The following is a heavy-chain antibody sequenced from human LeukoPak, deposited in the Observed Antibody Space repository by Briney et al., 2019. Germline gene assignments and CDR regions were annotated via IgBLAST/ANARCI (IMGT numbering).Heavy chain of an antibody. J-gene: IGHJ4*02. Sequence: ASVKVSCTASGYTFTGYYIHWVRQAPGQGLEWMAWINPNSGGAKYAQKFQGRVTMTRDTSITTAYMELTTLRSDDTALYYCARGPVTDGSGSYSGCRPWDYWGQGTLVTVSS. D-gene: IGHD3-10*01. CDR3: ARGPVTDGSGSYSGCRPWDY. CDR2: INPNSGGA. CDR1: GYTFTGYY. V-gene: IGHV1-2*02.